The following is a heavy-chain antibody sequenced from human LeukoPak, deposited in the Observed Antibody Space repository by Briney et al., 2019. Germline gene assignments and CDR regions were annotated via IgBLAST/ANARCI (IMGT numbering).Heavy chain of an antibody. D-gene: IGHD2-2*02. J-gene: IGHJ4*02. CDR2: IIPIFGTA. CDR3: ARHTPTYCSSTSCYTEYYFDY. Sequence: ASVKVSCKASGGTFSSYAISWVRQAPGQGLKWMGGIIPIFGTANYAQKFQGRVTITADESTSTAYMELSSLRSEDTAVYYCARHTPTYCSSTSCYTEYYFDYWGQGTLVTVSS. V-gene: IGHV1-69*13. CDR1: GGTFSSYA.